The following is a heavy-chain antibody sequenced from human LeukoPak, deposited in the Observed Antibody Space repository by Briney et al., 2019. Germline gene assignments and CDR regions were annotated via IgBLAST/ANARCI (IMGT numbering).Heavy chain of an antibody. Sequence: ASVKVSCKASGYTFTGYYTHWVRQAPGQGLEWMGRINPNSGGTNYAQKFQGRVTMTRDTSISTAYMELSRLRSDDTAVYYCARDSPATDSNFDYWGQGTLVTVSS. J-gene: IGHJ4*02. D-gene: IGHD3-3*01. V-gene: IGHV1-2*06. CDR3: ARDSPATDSNFDY. CDR1: GYTFTGYY. CDR2: INPNSGGT.